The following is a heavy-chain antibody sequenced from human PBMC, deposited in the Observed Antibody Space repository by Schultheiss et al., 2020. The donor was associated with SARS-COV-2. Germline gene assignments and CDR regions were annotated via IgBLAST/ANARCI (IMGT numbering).Heavy chain of an antibody. CDR3: ARDREQQLLGGHYYYGMDV. Sequence: GGSLRLSCSASGFTCSTYIMHWVRQAPGKGLEWVSSISSSSSYIYYADSVKGRFTISRDHSKNTLYLQMNSLRPEDTAVYYCARDREQQLLGGHYYYGMDVWGQGTTVTVSS. CDR1: GFTCSTYI. J-gene: IGHJ6*02. D-gene: IGHD6-13*01. V-gene: IGHV3-21*01. CDR2: ISSSSSYI.